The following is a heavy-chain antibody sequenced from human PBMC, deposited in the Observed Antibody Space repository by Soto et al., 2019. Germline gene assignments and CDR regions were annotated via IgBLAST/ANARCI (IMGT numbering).Heavy chain of an antibody. Sequence: GGSLRLSCAASGFTFDDYAMHWVRQAPGKGLEWVSGISWNSGSIGYADSVKGRFTISRDNAKNSLYLQMNSLRAEDTALYYCAKAGTTLEDNWFDPWGQGTLVTVSS. CDR1: GFTFDDYA. D-gene: IGHD1-7*01. J-gene: IGHJ5*02. CDR2: ISWNSGSI. CDR3: AKAGTTLEDNWFDP. V-gene: IGHV3-9*01.